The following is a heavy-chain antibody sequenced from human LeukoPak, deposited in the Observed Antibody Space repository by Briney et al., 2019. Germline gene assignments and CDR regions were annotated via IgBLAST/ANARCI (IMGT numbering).Heavy chain of an antibody. J-gene: IGHJ4*02. D-gene: IGHD3-22*01. CDR1: GYSFTSHW. CDR3: ASGYYDSSGYYYLGD. Sequence: GESLKISCKGSGYSFTSHWIGWVRQMPGKGLEWMGIIYPGDSDTRYSPSFQGQVTISADKSISTAYLQWSSLKASDTAMYYCASGYYDSSGYYYLGDWGQGTLVTVSS. CDR2: IYPGDSDT. V-gene: IGHV5-51*01.